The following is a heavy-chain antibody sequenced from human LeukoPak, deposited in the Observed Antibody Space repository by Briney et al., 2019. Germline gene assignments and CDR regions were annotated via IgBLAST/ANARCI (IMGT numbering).Heavy chain of an antibody. Sequence: GGSLRLSCTASGFTFGDYAMSWFRQAPGKGLEWVGFIRSKAYGGTTEYAASVKGRFTISRDDSKSIAYLQMNSLKTEDTAVYYCTTGVYGLYEGAFDIWGQGTMVTVSS. D-gene: IGHD2-8*01. V-gene: IGHV3-49*03. CDR2: IRSKAYGGTT. CDR1: GFTFGDYA. CDR3: TTGVYGLYEGAFDI. J-gene: IGHJ3*02.